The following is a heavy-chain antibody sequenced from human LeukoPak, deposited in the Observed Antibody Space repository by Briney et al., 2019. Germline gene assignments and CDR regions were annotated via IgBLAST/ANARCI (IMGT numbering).Heavy chain of an antibody. CDR3: ARGSGYCSGGRCTHWFDP. D-gene: IGHD2-15*01. V-gene: IGHV4-34*01. J-gene: IGHJ5*02. CDR1: GGSFSGYY. Sequence: PSETLSLTCAVYGGSFSGYYWSWIRQPPGKGLEWIGQINHSGSTNYNPSLKSRVTISVHTSKNQFSLKLSSVTAADTAVYYCARGSGYCSGGRCTHWFDPWGQGTLVTVSS. CDR2: INHSGST.